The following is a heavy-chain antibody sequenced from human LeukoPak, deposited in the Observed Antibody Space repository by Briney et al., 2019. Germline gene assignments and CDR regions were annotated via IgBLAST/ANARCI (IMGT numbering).Heavy chain of an antibody. J-gene: IGHJ5*02. D-gene: IGHD3-10*01. V-gene: IGHV1-2*02. CDR2: INPNSGGT. CDR3: ARANMVRGVGWFLDRNWFDP. Sequence: GASVKVSCKASGYTFTGYYMHWVRQAPGQGLEWMGWINPNSGGTNYAQKFQGRVTMTRDTSISTAYMELSRLRSDDTAVYYCARANMVRGVGWFLDRNWFDPWGQGTLVTVSS. CDR1: GYTFTGYY.